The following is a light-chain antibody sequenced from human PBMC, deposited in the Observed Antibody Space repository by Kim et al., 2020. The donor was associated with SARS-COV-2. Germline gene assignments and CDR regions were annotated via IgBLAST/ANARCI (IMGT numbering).Light chain of an antibody. V-gene: IGLV2-14*04. J-gene: IGLJ2*01. CDR1: RSDVGGYNY. CDR3: SSYTISSTLL. Sequence: GQSITTSCTGTRSDVGGYNYVSWYQQQPGKAPKLIIYDVSDRPSGVSNRFSGSKSGNTASLTISGLQAEDEADYYCSSYTISSTLLFGGGTKLTVL. CDR2: DVS.